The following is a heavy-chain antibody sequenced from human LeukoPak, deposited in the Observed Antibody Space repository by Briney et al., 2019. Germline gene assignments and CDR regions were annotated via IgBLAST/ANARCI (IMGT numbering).Heavy chain of an antibody. CDR2: INWDSGYI. D-gene: IGHD2-8*01. CDR3: AKEGSVCRNGICRYFDY. J-gene: IGHJ4*02. CDR1: GFTFEGCA. Sequence: PGGSLRLSCAASGFTFEGCAMHWVRQAPGKGLEWVSRINWDSGYIEYADSVRGRFTISRDNAKNSLYLQMNSLKPGDTALYFCAKEGSVCRNGICRYFDYWGQGTPVTVSS. V-gene: IGHV3-9*01.